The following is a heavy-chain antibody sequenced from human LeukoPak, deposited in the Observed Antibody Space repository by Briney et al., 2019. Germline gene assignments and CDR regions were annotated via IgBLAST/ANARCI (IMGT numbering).Heavy chain of an antibody. CDR2: ISAYNGYT. V-gene: IGHV1-18*01. J-gene: IGHJ1*01. D-gene: IGHD4-11*01. Sequence: SVKVSCKTSGYTFTNYGVSWVRQAPGQGLEWMGWISAYNGYTNYAQKLQVRVTMTTDTSTSTAYMELRSLTSDDTAVYYCARDKAVTTELTQYFQHWGQGTLVTVSS. CDR1: GYTFTNYG. CDR3: ARDKAVTTELTQYFQH.